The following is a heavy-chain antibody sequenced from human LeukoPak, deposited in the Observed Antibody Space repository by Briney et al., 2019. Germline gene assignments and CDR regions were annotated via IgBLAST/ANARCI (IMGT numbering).Heavy chain of an antibody. CDR2: YYFSGGT. CDR1: DSSIRCYY. CDR3: ARDPRGGLNWCDP. Sequence: ADLLISSCSVSDSSIRCYYWSWIPKPPGKVLGWVGYYYFSGGTSYNASLKSRVTISEDTSTTPFSLQLGAVKAPDTAVYYCARDPRGGLNWCDPWDQGTRVSVSS. D-gene: IGHD3-10*01. V-gene: IGHV4-59*12. J-gene: IGHJ5*02.